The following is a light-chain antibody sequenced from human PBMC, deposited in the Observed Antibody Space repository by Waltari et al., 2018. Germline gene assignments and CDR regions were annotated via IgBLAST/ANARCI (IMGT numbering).Light chain of an antibody. J-gene: IGLJ2*01. CDR3: SSYTSSTTRV. Sequence: QSALTQPASVSGSPGQSITISCTGTSSDVGGYNYVSWYQQHPGKAPKLMIYDVSNRPPGVSNRFSGSKSANTASLTISGLQAEDEADFYCSSYTSSTTRVFGGGTKVTVL. V-gene: IGLV2-14*03. CDR2: DVS. CDR1: SSDVGGYNY.